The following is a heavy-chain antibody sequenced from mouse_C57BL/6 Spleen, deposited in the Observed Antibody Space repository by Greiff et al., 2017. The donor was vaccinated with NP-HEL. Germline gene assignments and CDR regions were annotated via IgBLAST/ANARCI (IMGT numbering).Heavy chain of an antibody. CDR1: GFSLTSYG. D-gene: IGHD1-1*01. CDR2: IWSGGST. CDR3: ARNYYGSSPHWYFDV. Sequence: QVHVKQSGPGLVQPSQSLSITCTVSGFSLTSYGVHWVRQSPGKGLEWLGVIWSGGSTDYNAAFISRLSISKDNSKSQVFFKMNSLQADDTAIYYCARNYYGSSPHWYFDVWGTGTTVTVSS. V-gene: IGHV2-2*01. J-gene: IGHJ1*03.